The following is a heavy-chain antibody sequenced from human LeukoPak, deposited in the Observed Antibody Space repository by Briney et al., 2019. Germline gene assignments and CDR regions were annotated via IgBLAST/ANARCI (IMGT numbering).Heavy chain of an antibody. J-gene: IGHJ6*02. CDR2: ISAYNGNT. D-gene: IGHD2-15*01. CDR3: ASGYCSGGSCYGYYYYGMDV. CDR1: GYTFTSYG. V-gene: IGHV1-18*01. Sequence: ASVKVSCKASGYTFTSYGISWVRQAPGQGLEWMGWISAYNGNTNYAQKLQGRVTMTTDTSTSTAYMELRSLRSDDTAVYYRASGYCSGGSCYGYYYYGMDVWGQGTTVTVSS.